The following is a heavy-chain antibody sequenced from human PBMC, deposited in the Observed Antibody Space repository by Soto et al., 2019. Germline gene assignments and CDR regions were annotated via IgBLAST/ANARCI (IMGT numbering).Heavy chain of an antibody. V-gene: IGHV6-1*01. J-gene: IGHJ4*02. Sequence: SQTLSLTCAISGDSVSSNSAAWNWLRQSPSRGLEWLGRTYYRSKWYNDYAVSVKSRITINPDTSKNQFSLQLNSVTPEDTAVYYCARDSSGYDLRSRVGWYDYWGQGTLVTVSS. CDR2: TYYRSKWYN. D-gene: IGHD5-12*01. CDR3: ARDSSGYDLRSRVGWYDY. CDR1: GDSVSSNSAA.